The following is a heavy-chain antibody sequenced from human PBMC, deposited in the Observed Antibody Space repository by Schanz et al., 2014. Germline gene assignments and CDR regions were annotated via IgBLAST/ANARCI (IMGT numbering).Heavy chain of an antibody. V-gene: IGHV3-11*01. Sequence: QVHLLESGGGLVKPGGSLRLSCTASGFPFSDYFMAWIRQPPGRGLEWVSYIGNGGVTIYYADSVKGRFTISRDNTKNSLCLQLNSLRADDTAVYYCARNRGSGGQNWYFDLWGRGTLVTVSS. J-gene: IGHJ2*01. CDR1: GFPFSDYF. CDR2: IGNGGVTI. D-gene: IGHD1-26*01. CDR3: ARNRGSGGQNWYFDL.